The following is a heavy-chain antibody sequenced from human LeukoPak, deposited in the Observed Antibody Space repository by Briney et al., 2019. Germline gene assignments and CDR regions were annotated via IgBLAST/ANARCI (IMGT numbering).Heavy chain of an antibody. CDR2: IWYDGSNK. CDR3: ARDMAGDYYDSGSYGYFDY. Sequence: GGSLRLSCAASGFTFSNYGMHWVRQAPGKGLEWVAAIWYDGSNKYYGDSVKGRFTISRDNSKNTLYLQMNSLRAEDTAVYYCARDMAGDYYDSGSYGYFDYWGQGTLVTVSS. D-gene: IGHD3-22*01. CDR1: GFTFSNYG. J-gene: IGHJ4*02. V-gene: IGHV3-33*01.